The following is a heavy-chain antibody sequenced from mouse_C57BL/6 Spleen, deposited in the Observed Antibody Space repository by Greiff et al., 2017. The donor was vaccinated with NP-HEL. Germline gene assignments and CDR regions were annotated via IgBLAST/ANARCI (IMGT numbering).Heavy chain of an antibody. CDR2: IDPETGGT. CDR3: TRDYYGSSYEAY. D-gene: IGHD1-1*01. J-gene: IGHJ3*01. V-gene: IGHV1-15*01. CDR1: GYTFTDYE. Sequence: QVQLKQSGAELVRPGASVTLSCKASGYTFTDYEMHWVKQTPVHGLEWVGAIDPETGGTAYNQKFKGKAILTADKSSSTAYMELRSLTSEDSAVYYCTRDYYGSSYEAYWGQGTLVTVSA.